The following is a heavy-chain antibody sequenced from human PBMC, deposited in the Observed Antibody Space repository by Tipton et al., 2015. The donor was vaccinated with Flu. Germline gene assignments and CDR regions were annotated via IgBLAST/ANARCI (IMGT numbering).Heavy chain of an antibody. Sequence: TLSLTCTVSGGSISSGSYYWSWIRQPAGKGLEWIGRIYTTGSINYNPSLKSRVTISADTSKNKFSLELRSVTAADTAVYYCARIYYYGSGDYYLDSWGQGTLVTVSS. D-gene: IGHD3-10*01. CDR3: ARIYYYGSGDYYLDS. V-gene: IGHV4-61*02. CDR2: IYTTGSI. J-gene: IGHJ4*02. CDR1: GGSISSGSYY.